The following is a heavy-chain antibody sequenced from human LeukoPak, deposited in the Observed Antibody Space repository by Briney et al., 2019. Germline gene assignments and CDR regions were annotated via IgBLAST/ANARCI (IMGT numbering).Heavy chain of an antibody. J-gene: IGHJ4*02. CDR3: ARGHYYDSSGYYYFDY. CDR1: GGSISSSSYY. V-gene: IGHV4-39*01. CDR2: IYYSGST. D-gene: IGHD3-22*01. Sequence: SETLSLTCTVSGGSISSSSYYWGWIRQPPGKGLEWIGSIYYSGSTYYNPSLKSRVTISVDTSKNQFSLKLSSVTAADTAVYYCARGHYYDSSGYYYFDYWGQGTLVTVSS.